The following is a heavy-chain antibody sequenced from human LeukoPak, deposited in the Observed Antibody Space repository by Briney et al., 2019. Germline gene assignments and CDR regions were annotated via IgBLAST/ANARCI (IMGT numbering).Heavy chain of an antibody. CDR1: GYTFTSYD. V-gene: IGHV1-8*01. J-gene: IGHJ6*02. Sequence: GASVNVSCKASGYTFTSYDINWVRQATGQGLEWMGWMNPNSGNTGYAQKFQGRVTMTRNTSISTAYMELSSLRSEDTAVYYCATRAPPGRYFDWYIPGYYYYGMDVWGQGTTVTVSS. CDR3: ATRAPPGRYFDWYIPGYYYYGMDV. CDR2: MNPNSGNT. D-gene: IGHD3-9*01.